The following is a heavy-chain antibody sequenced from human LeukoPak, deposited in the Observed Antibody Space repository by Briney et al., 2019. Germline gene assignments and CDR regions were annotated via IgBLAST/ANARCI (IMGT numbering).Heavy chain of an antibody. Sequence: ASVKVSCKVSGYTLTELSMHWVRQAPGKGLEWMGGFDPEDGETIYAQKFQGRVTMTEDTSTDTAYMELSSLRSEDTAVYYCAENYVFLRGPSLYFDYWGQEPLLTVSS. D-gene: IGHD3-3*01. CDR2: FDPEDGET. CDR1: GYTLTELS. V-gene: IGHV1-24*01. J-gene: IGHJ4*02. CDR3: AENYVFLRGPSLYFDY.